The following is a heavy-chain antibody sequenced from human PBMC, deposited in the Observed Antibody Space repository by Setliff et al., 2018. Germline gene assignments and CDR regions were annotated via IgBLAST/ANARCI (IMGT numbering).Heavy chain of an antibody. CDR3: VRSGKFGMRFWFDQ. CDR2: INPDSGDT. Sequence: ASVKVSCKTSGFRFTSFGFSWVRQAPGQGLEWMGWINPDSGDTHSAQKFQGRVTMTRDTSINTAYMELGSLTSDDTAFYYCVRSGKFGMRFWFDQWGQGTLVTVSS. V-gene: IGHV1-2*02. J-gene: IGHJ5*02. CDR1: GFRFTSFG. D-gene: IGHD1-26*01.